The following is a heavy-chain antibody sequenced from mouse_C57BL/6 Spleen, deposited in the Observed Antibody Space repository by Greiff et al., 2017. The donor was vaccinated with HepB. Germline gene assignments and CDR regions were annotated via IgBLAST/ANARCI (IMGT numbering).Heavy chain of an antibody. J-gene: IGHJ4*01. Sequence: QVHVKQPGAELVRPGSSVKLSCKATGYTFTSYWMDWVKQRPGQGLEWIGNIYPSDSETHYNQKFKDKATLTVDKSSSTAYMQLSSLTSEDSAVYYCARRDWFYAMDYWGQGTSVTVSS. D-gene: IGHD2-2*01. V-gene: IGHV1-61*01. CDR1: GYTFTSYW. CDR2: IYPSDSET. CDR3: ARRDWFYAMDY.